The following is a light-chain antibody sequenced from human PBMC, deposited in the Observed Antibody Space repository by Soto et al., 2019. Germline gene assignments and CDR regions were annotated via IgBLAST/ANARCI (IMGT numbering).Light chain of an antibody. CDR2: AAS. J-gene: IGKJ1*01. V-gene: IGKV1-27*01. CDR3: QKYNSAPRT. Sequence: DIQMTQSPSSLSASVGDRVTITCRASQGIIDYLAWYQQKPGKAPKLLIYAASTLQSGAPSRFSGSGAGTDFTLTISSLQPEDVATYYCQKYNSAPRTFGQGTNVEIK. CDR1: QGIIDY.